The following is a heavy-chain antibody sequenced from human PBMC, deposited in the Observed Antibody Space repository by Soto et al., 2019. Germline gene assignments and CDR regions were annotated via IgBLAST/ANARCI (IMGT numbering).Heavy chain of an antibody. CDR1: GLIFSNYG. V-gene: IGHV3-21*06. J-gene: IGHJ6*02. CDR2: ISSGGEYI. D-gene: IGHD6-13*01. CDR3: ATDGAAGAVMGV. Sequence: EVQLVESGGGLVKPGGALRLSCTASGLIFSNYGMTWVRQAAGKRPEWVSSISSGGEYIDYADSVKGRLTISRDNANNIPYLPLTSLGVEDTAVYYCATDGAAGAVMGVWGQGTTVTVSS.